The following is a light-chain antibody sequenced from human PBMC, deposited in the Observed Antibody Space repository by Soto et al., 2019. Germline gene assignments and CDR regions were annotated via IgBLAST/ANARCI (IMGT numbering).Light chain of an antibody. V-gene: IGLV2-14*01. CDR1: RSDIGSYNY. CDR2: GVS. CDR3: ISYTGSSTSYV. Sequence: SALTQPASVSGSPGQSITISCSGTRSDIGSYNYVAWYQQFPGKTPKILIYGVSNRPSGVSSRFSGSKSGNTASLTISGLQAEDEADYYCISYTGSSTSYVVGSGTKVTV. J-gene: IGLJ1*01.